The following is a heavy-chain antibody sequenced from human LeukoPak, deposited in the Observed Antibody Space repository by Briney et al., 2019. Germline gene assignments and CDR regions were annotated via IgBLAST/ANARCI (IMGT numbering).Heavy chain of an antibody. CDR1: GFTFDDYA. CDR3: AKDSAGFGELSCFDY. CDR2: ISGDGGST. V-gene: IGHV3-43*02. Sequence: GGSLRLSCAASGFTFDDYAMHWVRQAPGKGLEWVSLISGDGGSTYYADSVKGRFTISRDNSKNTLYLQMNSLRAEDTAVYYCAKDSAGFGELSCFDYWGQGTLVTVSS. J-gene: IGHJ4*02. D-gene: IGHD3-10*01.